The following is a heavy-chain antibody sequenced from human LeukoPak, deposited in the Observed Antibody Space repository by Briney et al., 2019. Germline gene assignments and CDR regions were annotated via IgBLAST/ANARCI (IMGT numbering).Heavy chain of an antibody. CDR1: GFTFKDYN. CDR3: ARSIGLTGGGVDV. Sequence: GGSLRPSWAAAGFTFKDYNMNWVRQAPGQGLEWVSYITDSGSSTHYADSVNGRFTISRDNAKNSLYLQMSSLRAEDSAVYYCARSIGLTGGGVDVWGRGTTVTVSS. V-gene: IGHV3-11*01. CDR2: ITDSGSST. D-gene: IGHD3-9*01. J-gene: IGHJ6*02.